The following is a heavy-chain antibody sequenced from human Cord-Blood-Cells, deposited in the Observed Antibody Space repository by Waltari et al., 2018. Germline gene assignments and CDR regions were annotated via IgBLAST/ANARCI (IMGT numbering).Heavy chain of an antibody. Sequence: QVQLVQSGAEVKKPGASVKVSCKASGYTFTSYAMHWVRQAPGQRLEWMGWINAGNGNTKYSQKFQGRVTITRDTSASTAYMELNSLRSEDTAVYYCARTPAARVFDYWGQGTLVTVSS. CDR1: GYTFTSYA. CDR3: ARTPAARVFDY. V-gene: IGHV1-3*01. CDR2: INAGNGNT. J-gene: IGHJ4*02. D-gene: IGHD2-2*01.